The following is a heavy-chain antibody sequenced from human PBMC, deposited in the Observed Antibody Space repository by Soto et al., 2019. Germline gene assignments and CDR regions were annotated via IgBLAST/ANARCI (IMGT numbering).Heavy chain of an antibody. Sequence: QHGWSLDLGSIDYGVSHRTNVIYWVRQAPGMGVEWVSFSYSGGSTYYADSVKGRFTISRDNSKNTLYLQMNSLRVEDTAVYYCARGGQVRGGMDVWGQGTTVTVSS. CDR2: SYSGGST. CDR3: ARGGQVRGGMDV. V-gene: IGHV3-53*01. CDR1: GVSHRTNV. J-gene: IGHJ6*02.